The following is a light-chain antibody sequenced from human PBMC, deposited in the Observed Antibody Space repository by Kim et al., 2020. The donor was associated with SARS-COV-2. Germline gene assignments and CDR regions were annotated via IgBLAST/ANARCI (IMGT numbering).Light chain of an antibody. J-gene: IGKJ2*01. Sequence: EIVLTQSPGTLSLSPGERATLSCRASQSVSSNFLAWYQQKRGQGPRLLLYGASSRATGIPDRFSGSGSGTDFTLTISRLEPEDFAVYYCQQYGGTPPYTFGQGTKLEIK. CDR1: QSVSSNF. V-gene: IGKV3-20*01. CDR2: GAS. CDR3: QQYGGTPPYT.